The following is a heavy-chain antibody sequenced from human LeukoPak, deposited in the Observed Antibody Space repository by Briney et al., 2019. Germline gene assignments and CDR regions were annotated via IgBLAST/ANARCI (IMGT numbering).Heavy chain of an antibody. D-gene: IGHD1-14*01. J-gene: IGHJ4*02. CDR3: GRDSHRKSHFDY. CDR1: GFTVSSNY. Sequence: GGSLTLSCAASGFTVSSNYMGWVSQAPGKGLEWVSVIYSGGSTYYADSVKGRFTISRDNTKNSLYLQMNSLRAEDTAVYYCGRDSHRKSHFDYGGQGTLVTVTS. V-gene: IGHV3-66*01. CDR2: IYSGGST.